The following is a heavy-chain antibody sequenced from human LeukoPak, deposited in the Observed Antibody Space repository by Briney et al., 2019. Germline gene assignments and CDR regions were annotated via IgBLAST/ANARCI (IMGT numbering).Heavy chain of an antibody. J-gene: IGHJ4*02. D-gene: IGHD6-6*01. V-gene: IGHV3-30*18. CDR2: ISYDGSNK. CDR3: AKHSSSSDY. CDR1: GFTFSSYG. Sequence: GRSLRLSCAASGFTFSSYGMHWVRQAPGQGQEWVAVISYDGSNKYYADSVKGRFTISRDNSKNTLYLQMNSLRAEDTAVYYCAKHSSSSDYWGQGTLVTVSS.